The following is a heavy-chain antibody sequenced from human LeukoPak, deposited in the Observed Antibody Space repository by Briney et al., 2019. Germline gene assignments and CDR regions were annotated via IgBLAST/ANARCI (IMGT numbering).Heavy chain of an antibody. CDR1: GGSISSSSYH. CDR3: ARPGYSYKNYYYYMDV. D-gene: IGHD5-18*01. Sequence: PSETLSLTCTVSGGSISSSSYHWGWIRHPPGQGLEWSGSIYYSGSTYYNPSLKSRVTISVDTSKNQFSLKLSSVTAADTAVYYCARPGYSYKNYYYYMDVWGKGTTVTVSS. V-gene: IGHV4-39*01. CDR2: IYYSGST. J-gene: IGHJ6*03.